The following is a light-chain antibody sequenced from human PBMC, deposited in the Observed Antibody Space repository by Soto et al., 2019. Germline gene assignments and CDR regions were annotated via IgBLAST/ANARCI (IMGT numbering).Light chain of an antibody. CDR2: LEGTGRY. CDR3: ESWANNIWV. V-gene: IGLV4-60*03. J-gene: IGLJ3*02. CDR1: SGYVSYI. Sequence: QSVLTQSSSASASLGSSVKLTCTLNSGYVSYIVAWHQLKPGQAPRYLMKLEGTGRYNKGSGVPDRFSGSSSGPDRYLTISNLQSEDEAEYYCESWANNIWVFGGGTKLTVL.